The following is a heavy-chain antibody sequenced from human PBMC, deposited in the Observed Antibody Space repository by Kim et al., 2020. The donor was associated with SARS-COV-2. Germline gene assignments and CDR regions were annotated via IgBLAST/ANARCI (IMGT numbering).Heavy chain of an antibody. J-gene: IGHJ3*02. CDR1: GFTFSSYW. D-gene: IGHD6-19*01. CDR3: ARDGDLYSSGKDAFDI. CDR2: IKQEGNQK. V-gene: IGHV3-7*01. Sequence: GGSLRLSCAASGFTFSSYWMTWGRQAPGKGLEGVANIKQEGNQKYNVVSVKGRFTISRDNAKNSLYLQRNSLRAEDTAVYYGARDGDLYSSGKDAFDIWGQGTMVTVSS.